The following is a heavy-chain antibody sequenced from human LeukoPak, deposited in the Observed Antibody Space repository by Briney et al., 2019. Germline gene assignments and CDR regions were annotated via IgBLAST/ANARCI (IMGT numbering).Heavy chain of an antibody. J-gene: IGHJ4*02. Sequence: PSQTLSLTCAISGDSVSSKIVAWNWIRQSPSRGLEWLGRTYYRSKWYYDYAVSMKSRITINPDTSKNQFSLQLNSVTPEDTAVYYCARGAVAEFDYWGQGTLVTVSS. CDR3: ARGAVAEFDY. D-gene: IGHD6-19*01. V-gene: IGHV6-1*01. CDR1: GDSVSSKIVA. CDR2: TYYRSKWYY.